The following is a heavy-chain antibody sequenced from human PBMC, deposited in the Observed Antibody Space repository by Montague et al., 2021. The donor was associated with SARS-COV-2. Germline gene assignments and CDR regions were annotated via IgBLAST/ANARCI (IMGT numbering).Heavy chain of an antibody. D-gene: IGHD3-22*01. CDR2: VHYSGRS. CDR3: ARGGGYYNYGLDV. Sequence: SETLSLTCTVSGDSISSSSYNWGWIRQPPGKGLEWIGSVHYSGRSYYNPSLKSRVTIYVDTSKNQLSLKVTSVTAADTAVYYRARGGGYYNYGLDVWGPGTTVTVSS. CDR1: GDSISSSSYN. J-gene: IGHJ6*02. V-gene: IGHV4-39*07.